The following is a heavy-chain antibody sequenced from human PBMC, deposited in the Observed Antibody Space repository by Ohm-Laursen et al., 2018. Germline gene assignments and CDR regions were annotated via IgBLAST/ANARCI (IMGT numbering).Heavy chain of an antibody. CDR3: ARGRLSGTRRALDI. CDR2: MNPKSGDT. Sequence: ASVKVSCKTSRYTFINYDIHWVRQASGQGLEWMGWMNPKSGDTGYAHKFQGRVTMARNASISTANMEMSSLRSEDTAVYYCARGRLSGTRRALDIWGQGTMVTVSS. J-gene: IGHJ3*02. CDR1: RYTFINYD. D-gene: IGHD1-7*01. V-gene: IGHV1-8*01.